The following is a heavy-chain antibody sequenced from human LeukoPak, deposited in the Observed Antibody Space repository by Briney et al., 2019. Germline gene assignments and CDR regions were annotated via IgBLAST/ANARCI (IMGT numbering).Heavy chain of an antibody. V-gene: IGHV4-4*07. CDR1: GGSISFFY. D-gene: IGHD5-18*01. J-gene: IGHJ5*02. CDR2: IYTSGST. CDR3: ARLRGYSFPNWFDP. Sequence: SETLSLTCTVSGGSISFFYWSWIRQPAGKGLEWIGRIYTSGSTIYNPSLKSRVTMSVDTSKNQFSLKLSSVTAADTAVYYCARLRGYSFPNWFDPWGQGTLVTVSS.